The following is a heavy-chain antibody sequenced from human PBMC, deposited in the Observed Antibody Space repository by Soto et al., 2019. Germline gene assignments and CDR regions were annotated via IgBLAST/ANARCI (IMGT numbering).Heavy chain of an antibody. Sequence: PSETLSLTCTVSGGSVSSGNNYWSWIRQPPGKGLEWIGYMDYTGSTKYNPSLESRVSISVDRSKNQFSLKLTSVTAADTAVYYCARDPAPYVAAAATGFDSWGQGTLVTVSS. CDR3: ARDPAPYVAAAATGFDS. CDR2: MDYTGST. J-gene: IGHJ4*02. CDR1: GGSVSSGNNY. D-gene: IGHD6-13*01. V-gene: IGHV4-61*01.